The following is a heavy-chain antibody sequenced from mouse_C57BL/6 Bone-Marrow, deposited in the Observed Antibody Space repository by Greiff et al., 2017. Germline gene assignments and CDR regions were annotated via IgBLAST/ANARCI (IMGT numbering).Heavy chain of an antibody. CDR3: ARRGIYYDYYWYFDV. CDR1: GFTFSSYG. J-gene: IGHJ1*03. V-gene: IGHV5-6*01. Sequence: EVKLVESGGDLVKPGGSLKLSCAASGFTFSSYGMSWVRPTPDKRLEWVATISSGGSYTYYPDSVKGRFTISRDNAKNTLYLQMSSLKSEDTAMYYCARRGIYYDYYWYFDVWGTGTTVTVSS. D-gene: IGHD2-4*01. CDR2: ISSGGSYT.